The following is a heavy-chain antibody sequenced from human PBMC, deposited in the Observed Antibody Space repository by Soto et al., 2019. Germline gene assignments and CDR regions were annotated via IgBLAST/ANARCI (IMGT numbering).Heavy chain of an antibody. CDR3: ARDVGPVTIFGEALSGYFDF. Sequence: GGSLRLSCAVSGFSFGSYWMSWVRQAPGKGLEWLASIKDDGSERYYLDSVKGRFTISRDNAKDSLSLQMNSLRGEDTASYYCARDVGPVTIFGEALSGYFDFWGQGTLVTV. J-gene: IGHJ4*02. CDR2: IKDDGSER. V-gene: IGHV3-7*03. D-gene: IGHD3-3*01. CDR1: GFSFGSYW.